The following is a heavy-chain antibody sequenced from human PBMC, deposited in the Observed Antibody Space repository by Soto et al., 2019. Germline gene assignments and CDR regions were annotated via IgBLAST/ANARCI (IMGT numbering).Heavy chain of an antibody. D-gene: IGHD3-10*01. Sequence: TSETLSLTCAVSGYSISSGYYWGCIRQPPGKGLEWIGSIYHSGSTYYNPSLKSRVTISVDTSKNQFSLKLSSVTAADTAVYYCARTLVRGVMDVWGQGTTVTVSS. J-gene: IGHJ6*02. CDR1: GYSISSGYY. CDR2: IYHSGST. V-gene: IGHV4-38-2*01. CDR3: ARTLVRGVMDV.